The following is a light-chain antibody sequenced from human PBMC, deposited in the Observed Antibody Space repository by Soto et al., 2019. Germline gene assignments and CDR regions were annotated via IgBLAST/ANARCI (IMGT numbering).Light chain of an antibody. CDR1: HNINNY. J-gene: IGKJ3*01. Sequence: DIQLTQSPSTLSAAVGDRVTITCRARHNINNYLAWYQQRPGKAPKLLIYDASSLQSGVPSRFSGSGSGTEFTLTISNLQPDDFATYYCLQYNYHFGPGTKVDIQ. CDR2: DAS. CDR3: LQYNYH. V-gene: IGKV1-5*01.